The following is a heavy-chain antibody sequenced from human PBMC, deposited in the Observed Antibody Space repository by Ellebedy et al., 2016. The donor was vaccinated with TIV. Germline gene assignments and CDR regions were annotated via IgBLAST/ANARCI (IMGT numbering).Heavy chain of an antibody. CDR1: GYTFTGYY. D-gene: IGHD6-13*01. CDR3: ARRGSSSWYPLLDY. V-gene: IGHV1-2*02. Sequence: ASVKVSCXASGYTFTGYYMHWVRQAPGQGLEWMGWINPNSGGTNYAQKFQGRVTMTRDTSISTAYMELSRLRSDDTAVYYCARRGSSSWYPLLDYWGQGTLVTVSS. J-gene: IGHJ4*02. CDR2: INPNSGGT.